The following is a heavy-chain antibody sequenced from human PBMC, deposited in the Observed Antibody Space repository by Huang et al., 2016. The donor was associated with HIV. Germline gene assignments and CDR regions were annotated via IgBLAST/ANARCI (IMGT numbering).Heavy chain of an antibody. J-gene: IGHJ4*02. CDR2: ISYDGSYQ. D-gene: IGHD5-12*01. CDR1: GVTFSNYG. CDR3: AKDREDSAYQLDY. Sequence: QVQLVESGGGVVQPGRSLRLSCAASGVTFSNYGVHWVRQAPGKGLEGVAAISYDGSYQYYSDAVKGRFTISRDDSQNTLYLQMSSLRAEDTAVYFCAKDREDSAYQLDYWGQGTRVTVSS. V-gene: IGHV3-30*18.